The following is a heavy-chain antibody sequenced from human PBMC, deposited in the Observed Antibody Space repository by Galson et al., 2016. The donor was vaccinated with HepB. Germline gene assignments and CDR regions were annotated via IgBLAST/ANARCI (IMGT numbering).Heavy chain of an antibody. Sequence: TLSLTCSVSGDSISRGGYFWTWIRQHPQKGLEWIGYISYIGRTTYNPSPKSRVTISLDTFQKRFSLSLSSVTAADAAIYVCASPDPSTGRDDAFDLWGQGTMVTVSS. J-gene: IGHJ3*01. D-gene: IGHD2-8*02. CDR1: GDSISRGGYF. CDR3: ASPDPSTGRDDAFDL. CDR2: ISYIGRT. V-gene: IGHV4-31*03.